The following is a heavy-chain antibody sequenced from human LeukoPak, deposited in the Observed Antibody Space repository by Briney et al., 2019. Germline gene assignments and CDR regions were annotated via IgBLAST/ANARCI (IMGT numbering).Heavy chain of an antibody. J-gene: IGHJ6*03. CDR1: GFTFSDYY. CDR2: ISSSGSTI. Sequence: GGSLRLSCAASGFTFSDYYMSWIRPAPGKGLECVSYISSSGSTIYYADSVKGRFTISRDNAKNSLYLQMNSLRAEDTAVYYCARMYGSIFGVVIKTYYYYYMDVWGKGTTVTVSS. D-gene: IGHD3-3*01. V-gene: IGHV3-11*04. CDR3: ARMYGSIFGVVIKTYYYYYMDV.